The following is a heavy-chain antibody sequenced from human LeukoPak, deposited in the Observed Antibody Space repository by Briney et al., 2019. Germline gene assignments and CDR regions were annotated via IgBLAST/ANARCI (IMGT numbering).Heavy chain of an antibody. Sequence: SETLSLTCTVSGGSISSYYWSWIRQPPGKGLEWIGYIYYSGSTNYNPSLKSRVTISVDTFKNQFSLKLSSVTAADTAVYYCATSKWFGESPFGYYYYGMDVWGQGTTVTVSS. D-gene: IGHD3-10*01. CDR1: GGSISSYY. CDR2: IYYSGST. J-gene: IGHJ6*02. CDR3: ATSKWFGESPFGYYYYGMDV. V-gene: IGHV4-59*08.